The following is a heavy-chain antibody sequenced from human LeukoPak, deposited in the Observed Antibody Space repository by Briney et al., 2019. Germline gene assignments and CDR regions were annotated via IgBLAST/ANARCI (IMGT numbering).Heavy chain of an antibody. J-gene: IGHJ4*02. Sequence: SETLSLTCTVSGGSISSGSYYWSWIRQPAGKGLEWIGRIYTSGSTNYNPSLKSRVTISVDTSKNQFSLKLSSVAAADTAVYYCARDGGPAAAFDFDYWGQGTLVTVSS. CDR1: GGSISSGSYY. CDR3: ARDGGPAAAFDFDY. V-gene: IGHV4-61*02. D-gene: IGHD2-2*01. CDR2: IYTSGST.